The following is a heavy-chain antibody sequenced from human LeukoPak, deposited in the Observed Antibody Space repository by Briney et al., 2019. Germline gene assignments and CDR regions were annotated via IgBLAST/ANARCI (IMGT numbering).Heavy chain of an antibody. CDR3: TIGRGLAAAGIVLYFDY. CDR2: IKSKTDGGTT. Sequence: GGSLRLSCAASGFTFSNAWMSWVRQAPGKGLEWVGRIKSKTDGGTTDYAAPVKGRFTISRDDSKNTLYLQMNSLKTEDTAVYYCTIGRGLAAAGIVLYFDYWGQGTLVTVSS. J-gene: IGHJ4*02. D-gene: IGHD6-13*01. V-gene: IGHV3-15*01. CDR1: GFTFSNAW.